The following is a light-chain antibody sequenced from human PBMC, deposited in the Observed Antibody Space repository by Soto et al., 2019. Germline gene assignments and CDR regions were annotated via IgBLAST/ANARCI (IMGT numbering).Light chain of an antibody. CDR2: GAS. CDR3: QPSYTAPWT. CDR1: ENIIQY. V-gene: IGKV1-39*01. J-gene: IGKJ1*01. Sequence: IQMTQSPSSLSASLGDRVTITCRASENIIQYLNWYQQKPGKVPRLLVYGASRLETGVPSRFSASGFGTEFTITKRGMQPEAFATYYCQPSYTAPWTFGQGTKV.